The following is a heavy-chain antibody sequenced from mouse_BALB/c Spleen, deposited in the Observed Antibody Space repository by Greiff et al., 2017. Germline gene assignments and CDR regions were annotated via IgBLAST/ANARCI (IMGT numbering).Heavy chain of an antibody. J-gene: IGHJ2*01. CDR3: ARMGMGYSYYFDY. D-gene: IGHD2-3*01. CDR2: IDPYYGDT. Sequence: VQLQQSGPELEKPGASVKISCKASGYSFTGYNMNWVKQSNGKSLEWIGNIDPYYGDTSYNQKFKGKATLTVDKSSSTAYMQLKSLTSEDSAVYYCARMGMGYSYYFDYWGQGTTLTVSS. CDR1: GYSFTGYN. V-gene: IGHV1-39*01.